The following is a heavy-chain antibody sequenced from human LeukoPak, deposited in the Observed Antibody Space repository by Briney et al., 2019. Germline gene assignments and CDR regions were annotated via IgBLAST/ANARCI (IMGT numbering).Heavy chain of an antibody. CDR1: GFTFSSYS. D-gene: IGHD3-10*02. Sequence: GGSLRLSCAASGFTFSSYSMNWVRQAPGKGLEWVSSISDRGSYIYYADSVKGRFTISRDNAKNSLYLQMNSLRAEDTAVYYCAELGITMIGGVWGKGTTVTISS. V-gene: IGHV3-21*01. CDR3: AELGITMIGGV. CDR2: ISDRGSYI. J-gene: IGHJ6*04.